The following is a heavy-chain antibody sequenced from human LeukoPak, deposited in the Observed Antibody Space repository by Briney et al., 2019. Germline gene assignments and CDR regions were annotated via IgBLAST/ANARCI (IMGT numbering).Heavy chain of an antibody. J-gene: IGHJ4*02. Sequence: SVKVSCKASGYTFSAYYMHWVRQAPGQGLEWMGGIIPIFGTANYAQKFQGRVTITADESTSTAYMELSSLRSEDTAVYYCARSFSTAHTPDYWGQGTLVTVSS. D-gene: IGHD2/OR15-2a*01. CDR1: GYTFSAYY. CDR2: IIPIFGTA. V-gene: IGHV1-69*13. CDR3: ARSFSTAHTPDY.